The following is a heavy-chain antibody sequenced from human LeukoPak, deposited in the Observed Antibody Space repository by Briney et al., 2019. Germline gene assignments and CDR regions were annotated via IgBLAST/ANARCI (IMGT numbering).Heavy chain of an antibody. CDR3: ARTYYYDSSGYYHFDY. J-gene: IGHJ4*02. D-gene: IGHD3-22*01. CDR2: IYTSGST. CDR1: GGSISSSSYY. Sequence: SETLSLTCTVSGGSISSSSYYWGWIRQPAGKGLEWIGRIYTSGSTNYNPSLKSRVTISVDTSKNQFSLKLSSVTAADTAVYYCARTYYYDSSGYYHFDYWGQGTLVTVSS. V-gene: IGHV4-61*02.